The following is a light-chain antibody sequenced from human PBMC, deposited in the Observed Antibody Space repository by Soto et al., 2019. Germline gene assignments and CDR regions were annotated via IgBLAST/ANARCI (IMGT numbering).Light chain of an antibody. V-gene: IGLV2-11*01. J-gene: IGLJ2*01. CDR2: DVT. CDR3: CSYARSYTVV. Sequence: QSALTQPRSVSGSPGQSVTISCTGTSSDVGGYNYVSWYQQHPGKVPKLIIYDVTKRPSGVPDRFSASKSGNTASLTISGLQAGDEADYYCCSYARSYTVVFGGGTKLTVL. CDR1: SSDVGGYNY.